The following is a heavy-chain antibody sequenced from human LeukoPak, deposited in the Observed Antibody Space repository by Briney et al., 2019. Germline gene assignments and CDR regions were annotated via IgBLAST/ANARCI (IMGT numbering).Heavy chain of an antibody. CDR2: TSSDLNVK. V-gene: IGHV3-30-3*01. Sequence: GSLRLSCAASGFTFRNYVIHWVRQAPGEGLEWVAVTSSDLNVKLYADSVKGRFTIPRDNSRSTLYLQMNSLRPEDTAIYYCAREGYYGSGSPPSLYFDYWGQGTLVTVSS. D-gene: IGHD3-10*01. CDR3: AREGYYGSGSPPSLYFDY. J-gene: IGHJ4*02. CDR1: GFTFRNYV.